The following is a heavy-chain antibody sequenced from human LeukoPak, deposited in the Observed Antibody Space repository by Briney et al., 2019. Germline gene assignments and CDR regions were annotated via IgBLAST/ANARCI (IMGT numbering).Heavy chain of an antibody. V-gene: IGHV3-23*01. CDR3: AREATIFGLGYYYGMDV. D-gene: IGHD3-3*01. CDR2: ISGSGDSS. CDR1: GFIFSNYA. Sequence: PGGSLRLPCAASGFIFSNYAMSWVRQAPGEGLEWVSGISGSGDSSYYADSVKGRFTISRDNSGNTLYLQMNSLRAEDTAVYYCAREATIFGLGYYYGMDVWGQGTTVTVSS. J-gene: IGHJ6*02.